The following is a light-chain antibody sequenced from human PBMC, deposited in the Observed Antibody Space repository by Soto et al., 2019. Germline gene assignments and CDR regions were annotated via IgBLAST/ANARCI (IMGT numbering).Light chain of an antibody. CDR1: QSVSGSY. CDR3: QQYGSSPFT. Sequence: EIVLTQSPGTLSLSLGERATLSCRASQSVSGSYLAWYQQKPGQAPRLLIYDASSRATAIPDRFSGSGSGTDFTLTISRQEPEDFAVYYCQQYGSSPFTFGPGTKVDIK. J-gene: IGKJ3*01. V-gene: IGKV3-20*01. CDR2: DAS.